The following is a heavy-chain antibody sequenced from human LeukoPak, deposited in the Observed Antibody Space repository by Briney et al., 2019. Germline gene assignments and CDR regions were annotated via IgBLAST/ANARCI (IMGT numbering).Heavy chain of an antibody. V-gene: IGHV1-2*06. CDR1: GYTFTGYY. Sequence: ASVKVSCKASGYTFTGYYMHWVRQAPGQGLEWMGRINPNSGGTNYAQKFQGRVTMTRGTSISTAYMELSRLRSDDTAVYYCARDLITMIVGTYAFDIWGQGTMVTVSS. D-gene: IGHD3-22*01. CDR2: INPNSGGT. J-gene: IGHJ3*02. CDR3: ARDLITMIVGTYAFDI.